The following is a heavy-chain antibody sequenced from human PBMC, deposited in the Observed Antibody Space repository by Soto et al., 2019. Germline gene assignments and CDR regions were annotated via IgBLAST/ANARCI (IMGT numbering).Heavy chain of an antibody. J-gene: IGHJ4*02. CDR3: ARENNVLPGGYFDY. CDR2: IYHSGST. V-gene: IGHV4-30-2*01. CDR1: GGSISSGGYS. D-gene: IGHD3-10*01. Sequence: QLQLQESGSGLVKPSQTLSLTCAVSGGSISSGGYSWSWIRQPPGKGRGWIGYIYHSGSTYYNPSLKGSVTISVDRSRNQFSLKLSSVTAADTAVYYCARENNVLPGGYFDYWGQGTLVTVSS.